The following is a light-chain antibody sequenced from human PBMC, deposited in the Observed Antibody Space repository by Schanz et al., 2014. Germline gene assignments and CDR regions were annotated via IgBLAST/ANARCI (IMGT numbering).Light chain of an antibody. J-gene: IGKJ2*01. CDR1: QSVNSDY. Sequence: EIVLTQSPGTLSLSPGERATLSCRASQSVNSDYLAWYQQRPGQAPRLLIYGASTRATGIPARFSGSGSGTEFTLTISSLQSEDVAVYYCQQYGNSPPFTFGQGTRLEIK. CDR3: QQYGNSPPFT. V-gene: IGKV3-20*01. CDR2: GAS.